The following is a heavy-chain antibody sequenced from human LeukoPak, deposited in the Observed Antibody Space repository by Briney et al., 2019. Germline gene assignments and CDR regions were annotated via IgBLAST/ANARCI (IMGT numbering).Heavy chain of an antibody. CDR2: ISGDGGST. Sequence: GGSLRLSCAASGFTFDDYAMHWVRQAPGKGLEWVSLISGDGGSTYYADSVKGRFTISRDNSKNSLYLQMNSLRAEDTAVYYCARAMYYDILTGYYNPSSIFDYWGQGTLVTVSS. J-gene: IGHJ4*02. CDR1: GFTFDDYA. CDR3: ARAMYYDILTGYYNPSSIFDY. V-gene: IGHV3-43*02. D-gene: IGHD3-9*01.